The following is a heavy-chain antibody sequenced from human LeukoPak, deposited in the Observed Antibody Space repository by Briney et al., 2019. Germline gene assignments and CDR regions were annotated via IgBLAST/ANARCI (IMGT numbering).Heavy chain of an antibody. CDR2: IYTSGST. CDR1: GGSISSGSYY. CDR3: ARDHQGIWGYRYFDL. V-gene: IGHV4-61*02. D-gene: IGHD2-15*01. Sequence: ASETLSLTCTVSGGSISSGSYYWSWIRQPAGKGLEWIGRIYTSGSTNYNPSLKSRVTISVDTSKNQFSLKLSSVTAADTAVYYCARDHQGIWGYRYFDLWGRGTLVTVSS. J-gene: IGHJ2*01.